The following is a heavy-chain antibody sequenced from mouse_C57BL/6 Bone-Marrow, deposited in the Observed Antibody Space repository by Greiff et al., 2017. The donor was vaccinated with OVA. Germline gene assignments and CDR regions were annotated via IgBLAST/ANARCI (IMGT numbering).Heavy chain of an antibody. D-gene: IGHD2-10*02. CDR1: GYTFTNYW. V-gene: IGHV1-63*01. CDR3: SREYGNWYFDV. J-gene: IGHJ1*03. CDR2: IYPGGGYT. Sequence: QVQLKQSGAELVRPGTSVKMSCKASGYTFTNYWIGWAKQRPGNGLEWIGDIYPGGGYTNYNEKFKGKATLTADKSSSTAYMQFSSLTSEDSAIYYCSREYGNWYFDVWGTGTTVTVSS.